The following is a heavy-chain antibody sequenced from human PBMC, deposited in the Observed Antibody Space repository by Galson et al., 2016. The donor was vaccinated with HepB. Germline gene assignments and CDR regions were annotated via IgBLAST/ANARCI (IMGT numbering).Heavy chain of an antibody. Sequence: SLRLSCAASGFPFDDFAMHWVRQTPKKGLEWVASITWNGKSEDYADSVKGRFTLSRDNAENSQHLQMNSLRPEDAALYYCAKDRGNLNYYHLYGMDVWGQGTTVTVSS. J-gene: IGHJ6*02. CDR3: AKDRGNLNYYHLYGMDV. CDR2: ITWNGKSE. V-gene: IGHV3-9*01. CDR1: GFPFDDFA. D-gene: IGHD3-10*01.